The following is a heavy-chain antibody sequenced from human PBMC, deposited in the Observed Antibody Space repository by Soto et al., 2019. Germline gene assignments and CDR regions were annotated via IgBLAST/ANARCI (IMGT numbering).Heavy chain of an antibody. J-gene: IGHJ4*02. CDR2: IKQDGSEK. D-gene: IGHD2-21*01. V-gene: IGHV3-7*03. CDR1: GFTFSSYW. CDR3: AKGRNRHIVTTLVDY. Sequence: LRLSCAASGFTFSSYWMSWVRQAPGKGLEWVANIKQDGSEKYYVDSVKGRFTISRDNSKNTLYLQMNSLRAEDTAVYYCAKGRNRHIVTTLVDYWGQGTLVTVSS.